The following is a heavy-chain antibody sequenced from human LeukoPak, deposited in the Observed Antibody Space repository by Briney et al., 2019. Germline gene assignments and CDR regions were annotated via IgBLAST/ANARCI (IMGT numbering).Heavy chain of an antibody. CDR3: ARDYYGSGIPHGMDV. V-gene: IGHV3-7*01. D-gene: IGHD3-10*01. CDR2: INRDGSAK. Sequence: GGSLRLSCAASGFTFNNFWMTWVRRAPEKGLGWVGNINRDGSAKYYLDSVKGRFAISRDNTKNSLYLQMNSLRAEDTAVYYCARDYYGSGIPHGMDVWGQGTTVTVSS. CDR1: GFTFNNFW. J-gene: IGHJ6*02.